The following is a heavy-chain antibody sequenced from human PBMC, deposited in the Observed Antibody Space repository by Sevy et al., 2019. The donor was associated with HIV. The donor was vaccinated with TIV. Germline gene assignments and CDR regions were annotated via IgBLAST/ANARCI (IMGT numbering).Heavy chain of an antibody. V-gene: IGHV3-30*04. Sequence: GGSLRLSCAASGFTFSDYTIHWVRQAPGKGLEWVAVISYDGSRTSYADSVKGRFTISRDNSKNSLYLQMNSLRAEDTAVYYCARKMELLVPDYWGQGTLVTVSS. J-gene: IGHJ4*02. CDR3: ARKMELLVPDY. CDR2: ISYDGSRT. D-gene: IGHD2-15*01. CDR1: GFTFSDYT.